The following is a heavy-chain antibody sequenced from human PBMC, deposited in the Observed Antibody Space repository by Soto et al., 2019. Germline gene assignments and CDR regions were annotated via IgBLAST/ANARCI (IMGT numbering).Heavy chain of an antibody. V-gene: IGHV3-30*18. D-gene: IGHD1-7*01. CDR3: AKDRVGGTFYTPLGF. CDR2: ISFDGSNK. J-gene: IGHJ4*02. CDR1: GFKFSKYGYG. Sequence: QVQLVESGGGVVQPGKSLRLSCVGSGFKFSKYGYGMHWVRQSPGKGLEWVAFISFDGSNKYYADSVKGRFTVSRDNSKNTLYLEVNSLRAEDTAVYYCAKDRVGGTFYTPLGFWGQGTLVTVSS.